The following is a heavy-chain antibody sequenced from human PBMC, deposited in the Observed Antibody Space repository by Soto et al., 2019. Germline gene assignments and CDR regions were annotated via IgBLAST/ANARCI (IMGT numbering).Heavy chain of an antibody. CDR3: ARDCGSIGEYILDY. CDR1: GFAFSGYS. CDR2: ISGSGDYI. Sequence: EVQLVESGGGLVKPGGSLRLSCAASGFAFSGYSMNWVRQAPGKGLEWVSAISGSGDYIYYADSVRGRFTISRDNAKNSLYLQMNSLRAEHTAVYYCARDCGSIGEYILDYWCQGTLVTVSS. J-gene: IGHJ4*01. D-gene: IGHD3-10*01. V-gene: IGHV3-21*01.